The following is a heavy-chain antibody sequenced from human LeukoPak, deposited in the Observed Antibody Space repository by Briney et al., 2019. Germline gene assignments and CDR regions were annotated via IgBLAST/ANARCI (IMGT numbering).Heavy chain of an antibody. J-gene: IGHJ5*02. D-gene: IGHD2-15*01. V-gene: IGHV4-39*01. CDR2: IYYSGQT. CDR3: ARHQSGYCSGGTCYPTTWFDP. Sequence: SETLSLTCTVSGVSFSSSSYYWAWIRQPPGKGLEWIGSIYYSGQTDYNPSLKSRVTIIGDTSKKKFSLKLTSVTAADTAIYYCARHQSGYCSGGTCYPTTWFDPWGQGTLVTVSS. CDR1: GVSFSSSSYY.